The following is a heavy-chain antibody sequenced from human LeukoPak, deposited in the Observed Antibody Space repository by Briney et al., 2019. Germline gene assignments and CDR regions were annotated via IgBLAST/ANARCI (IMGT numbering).Heavy chain of an antibody. CDR2: IIPIFGTA. D-gene: IGHD4-17*01. Sequence: ASVKVSCKASGGTFSSYAISWVRQAPGQGLEWMGGIIPIFGTANYAQKFQGRVTITTDESTSTAYMELSSLRSEDTAVYYCARVQDYGDYLWPIDYWGQGTLVTVSS. J-gene: IGHJ4*02. CDR1: GGTFSSYA. V-gene: IGHV1-69*05. CDR3: ARVQDYGDYLWPIDY.